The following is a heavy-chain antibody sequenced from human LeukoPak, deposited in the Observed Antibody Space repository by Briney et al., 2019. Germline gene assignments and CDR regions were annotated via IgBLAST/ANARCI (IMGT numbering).Heavy chain of an antibody. V-gene: IGHV4-31*03. CDR3: ARDRYTVVSWYFDL. D-gene: IGHD4-23*01. Sequence: SETLSLTCTVSGASISSGGYYWSWIRQHPGKGLERFGYIYYSASTYYNPSLKSRVTISVDTSKNQSSLKLSSVTAADTAVYYCARDRYTVVSWYFDLWGRGTLVTVSS. CDR2: IYYSAST. J-gene: IGHJ2*01. CDR1: GASISSGGYY.